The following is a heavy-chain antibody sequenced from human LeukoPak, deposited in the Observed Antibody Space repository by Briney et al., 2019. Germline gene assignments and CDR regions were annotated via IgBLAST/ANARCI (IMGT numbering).Heavy chain of an antibody. CDR2: ISSSSSYI. J-gene: IGHJ4*02. Sequence: GGSLRLSCAASGFTFSSYAMSWVRQAPGKGLEWVSSISSSSSYIYYADSVKGRFTISRDNAKNSLYLQMNSLRAEDTAVYYCAKAQDGDYVDYWGQGTLVTVSS. CDR1: GFTFSSYA. D-gene: IGHD4-17*01. CDR3: AKAQDGDYVDY. V-gene: IGHV3-21*01.